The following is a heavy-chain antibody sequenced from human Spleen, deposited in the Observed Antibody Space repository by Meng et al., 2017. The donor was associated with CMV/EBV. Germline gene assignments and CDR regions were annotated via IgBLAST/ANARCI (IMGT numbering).Heavy chain of an antibody. D-gene: IGHD5-18*01. Sequence: SGYTFTSYSISWVRQAPGQCLEWLGWIATHSGDTNYVQKIQGRVTMTIDTSTTTAYMELRSLRSDDTAVYYCARVRGYSYGQNWFDPWGQGTLVTVSS. CDR1: GYTFTSYS. V-gene: IGHV1-18*01. CDR2: IATHSGDT. CDR3: ARVRGYSYGQNWFDP. J-gene: IGHJ5*02.